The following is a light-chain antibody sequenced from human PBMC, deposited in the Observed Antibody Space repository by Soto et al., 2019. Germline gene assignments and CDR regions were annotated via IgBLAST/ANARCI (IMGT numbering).Light chain of an antibody. CDR2: GIS. CDR3: QHYGTSLWT. J-gene: IGKJ1*01. V-gene: IGKV3-20*01. Sequence: IVLTQSPGSLSLSPGERATLSCRASQSFSSSYLAWYQQKPGQAPRLLIYGISTRATGIPDRFSGSGSGTDFSLTISRLEPVDFAVYYCQHYGTSLWTFGQGTKVEIK. CDR1: QSFSSSY.